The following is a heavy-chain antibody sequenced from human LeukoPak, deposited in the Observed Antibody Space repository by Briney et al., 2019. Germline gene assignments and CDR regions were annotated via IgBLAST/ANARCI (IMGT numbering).Heavy chain of an antibody. CDR3: ARDAYYYDSIGYRRFDY. D-gene: IGHD3-22*01. Sequence: ASVKVPCKASGYTFTGYYMHWVRQAPGQGLEWMGWVNPNSGGTNYAQKFQGRVTMTRDTSISTAYMELSRLRSDDTAVYYCARDAYYYDSIGYRRFDYWGQGTLVTVSS. V-gene: IGHV1-2*02. CDR1: GYTFTGYY. J-gene: IGHJ4*02. CDR2: VNPNSGGT.